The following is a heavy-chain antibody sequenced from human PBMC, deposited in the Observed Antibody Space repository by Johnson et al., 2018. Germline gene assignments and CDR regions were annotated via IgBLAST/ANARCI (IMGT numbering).Heavy chain of an antibody. CDR2: INPSGGST. Sequence: QVQLVQSGAEVKKPGASVKVSCKASGYTFTSYYMHWVRQAPGQGLEWMGIINPSGGSTSYAQKFQGRVTMTRDTSTRTVYMELSSLRSEDTAVYFCARAAEVGPRDAFVIGGQGTMVTVSS. J-gene: IGHJ3*02. CDR1: GYTFTSYY. CDR3: ARAAEVGPRDAFVI. V-gene: IGHV1-46*01. D-gene: IGHD2-15*01.